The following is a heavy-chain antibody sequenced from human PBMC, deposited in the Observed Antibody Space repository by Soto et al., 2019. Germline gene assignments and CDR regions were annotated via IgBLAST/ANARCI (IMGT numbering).Heavy chain of an antibody. Sequence: SETLSLTCTVSGGSISSYYWSWIRQPPGKGLEWIGYIYYSGSTNYNPSLKSRVTISVDTSKNQFSLKLSSVTASDTAVYYCARGRLDYYGSGSYYYYYYYMDVWGKGTTVTVSS. V-gene: IGHV4-59*12. CDR2: IYYSGST. CDR3: ARGRLDYYGSGSYYYYYYYMDV. CDR1: GGSISSYY. D-gene: IGHD3-10*01. J-gene: IGHJ6*03.